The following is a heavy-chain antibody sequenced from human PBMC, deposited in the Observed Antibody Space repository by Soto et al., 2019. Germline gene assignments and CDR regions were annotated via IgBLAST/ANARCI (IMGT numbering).Heavy chain of an antibody. J-gene: IGHJ3*02. CDR3: ARIKLEPFHGAFDI. V-gene: IGHV3-48*03. Sequence: GGSLRLSCAASGFTFSSYEMNWVRQAPGKGLEWVSYISSSGSTIYYADSVKGRFTISRDNAKNSLYLQMNSLRAEDTAVYYCARIKLEPFHGAFDIWGQGTMVTVSS. D-gene: IGHD1-1*01. CDR2: ISSSGSTI. CDR1: GFTFSSYE.